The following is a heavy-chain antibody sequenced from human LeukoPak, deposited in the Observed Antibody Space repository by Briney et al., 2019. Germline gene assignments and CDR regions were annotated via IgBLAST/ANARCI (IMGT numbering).Heavy chain of an antibody. D-gene: IGHD6-13*01. CDR1: GGSFSGYY. CDR3: ARVSPHSIAATSRYYFDY. CDR2: IYYSGST. V-gene: IGHV4-59*01. Sequence: SETLSLTCAVYGGSFSGYYWSWIRQPPGKGLEWIGYIYYSGSTNYNPSLKSRVTISVDTSKNQFSLKLSSATAADTAVYYCARVSPHSIAATSRYYFDYWGQGTLVTVSS. J-gene: IGHJ4*02.